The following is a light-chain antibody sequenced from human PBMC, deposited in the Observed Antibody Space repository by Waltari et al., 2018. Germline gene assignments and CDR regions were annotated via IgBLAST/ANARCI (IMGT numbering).Light chain of an antibody. Sequence: QSALSQPASVSGSPGQSITISCTGARSDVGGFNYVSWYQQNPGKATKLLIFEATKRPSGVSIRFSGSTSGNTAYLTISWLQAEDEADYYGSSYASSNFLVFGGGTKVTVL. V-gene: IGLV2-14*01. CDR1: RSDVGGFNY. J-gene: IGLJ3*02. CDR3: SSYASSNFLV. CDR2: EAT.